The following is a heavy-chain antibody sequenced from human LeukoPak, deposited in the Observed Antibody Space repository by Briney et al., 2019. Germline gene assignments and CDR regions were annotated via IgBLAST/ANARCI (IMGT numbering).Heavy chain of an antibody. D-gene: IGHD5-24*01. CDR3: ARRAEMAALGLGNWFDP. CDR1: GGSISSHY. Sequence: PSETLSLTCTVSGGSISSHYWNWIRQPPGKGLEWIGYIYYSGSTNYNPSLKSRVTISVDTSKSRFSLTLSSVTAADTAVYYCARRAEMAALGLGNWFDPWGQGILVIVSS. J-gene: IGHJ5*02. V-gene: IGHV4-59*11. CDR2: IYYSGST.